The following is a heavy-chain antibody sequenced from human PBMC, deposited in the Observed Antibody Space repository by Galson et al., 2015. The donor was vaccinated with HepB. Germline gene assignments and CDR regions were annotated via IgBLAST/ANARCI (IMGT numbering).Heavy chain of an antibody. Sequence: SVKVSCKASGYTFTSYYMHWVRQAPGQGLEWMGIINPSGGSTSNAQKFQGRVTMTRDTSTSTVYMELSSLRSEDTAVYYCARTNGLTRYCSSISCRPDGAFDIWGQGTMVTVSS. CDR2: INPSGGST. D-gene: IGHD2-2*01. CDR1: GYTFTSYY. J-gene: IGHJ3*02. V-gene: IGHV1-46*01. CDR3: ARTNGLTRYCSSISCRPDGAFDI.